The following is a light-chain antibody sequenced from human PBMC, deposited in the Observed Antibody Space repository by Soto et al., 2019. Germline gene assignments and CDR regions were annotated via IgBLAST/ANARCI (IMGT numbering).Light chain of an antibody. CDR3: QQYGSSPLT. J-gene: IGKJ1*01. V-gene: IGKV3-20*01. Sequence: EIVMSQSPSTLSVSPGERATLSCRASQSVTTNVDWYQQKPGQAPSLLIYAASTRATGVPARFSGSGSGTDFTLTISRLEPEDFAVYYCQQYGSSPLTFGQGTQVDTK. CDR2: AAS. CDR1: QSVTTN.